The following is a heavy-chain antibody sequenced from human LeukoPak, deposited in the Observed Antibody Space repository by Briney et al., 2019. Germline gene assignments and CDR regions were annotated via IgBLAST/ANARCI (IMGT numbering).Heavy chain of an antibody. CDR3: ARDFGYSSSRGSDY. CDR2: IWSDGTNK. D-gene: IGHD6-13*01. V-gene: IGHV3-33*01. Sequence: PGGSLRLSCAASGFTFSNYGIHRVRQAPGKGLEWVAVIWSDGTNKYYADSVKGRFTISRDNSKNTLYLQMNSLTAEDTAVYYFARDFGYSSSRGSDYWGQGTLVTVSS. J-gene: IGHJ4*02. CDR1: GFTFSNYG.